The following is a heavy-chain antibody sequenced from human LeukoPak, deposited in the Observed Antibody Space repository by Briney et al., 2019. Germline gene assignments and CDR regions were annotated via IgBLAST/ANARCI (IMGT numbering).Heavy chain of an antibody. CDR2: IYPGDSDT. CDR3: ARRRSVAGSIDY. D-gene: IGHD6-19*01. CDR1: GYSFTSYW. Sequence: GESLKISCKGSGYSFTSYWIGWVRQMPGKGLERMGIIYPGDSDTRYSPSFQGQVTISADQSISTAYLQWSSLKAPDTAMYYCARRRSVAGSIDYWGQGTLVTVSS. J-gene: IGHJ4*02. V-gene: IGHV5-51*01.